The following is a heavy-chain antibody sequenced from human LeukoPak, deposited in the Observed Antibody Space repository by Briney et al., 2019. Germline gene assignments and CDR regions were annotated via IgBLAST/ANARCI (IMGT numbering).Heavy chain of an antibody. CDR2: ISASGGTT. V-gene: IGHV3-23*01. Sequence: GGSLILSCAASGFSFSTYDMSWVRQTPGKGLEWVSTISASGGTTYYADSVKSRLTISRDNSKNTLYLRMNSLGAEDTALYYCAKGGPYSNFPFDPWGQGTLVTVFS. CDR3: AKGGPYSNFPFDP. J-gene: IGHJ5*02. CDR1: GFSFSTYD. D-gene: IGHD4-4*01.